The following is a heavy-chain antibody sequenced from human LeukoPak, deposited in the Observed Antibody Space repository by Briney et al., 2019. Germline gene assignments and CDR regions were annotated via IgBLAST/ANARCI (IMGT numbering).Heavy chain of an antibody. CDR3: ARHRSEAAFDF. D-gene: IGHD3-10*01. CDR1: GFTVSNHF. Sequence: PGGSLRLSCAASGFTVSNHFMGWVRQAPGKGLEWVSIIYSGGSTYYADSVKGRFTISRDNSKNTLYLQMNSLRAEDTAVYYCARHRSEAAFDFWGQGTLVTVSS. J-gene: IGHJ4*02. CDR2: IYSGGST. V-gene: IGHV3-53*01.